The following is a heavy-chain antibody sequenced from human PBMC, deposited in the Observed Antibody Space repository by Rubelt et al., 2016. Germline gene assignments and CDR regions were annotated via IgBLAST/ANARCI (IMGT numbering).Heavy chain of an antibody. CDR2: IYSGGRK. Sequence: QVQLVESGGGVVQPGRSLRLSCAASGYTFSSYAMHWVRQAPGKGLEWVAVIYSGGRKYYAASVKGRYSITRDNSKNTLYLKMNSLRAEDTAVYYCARGITMVRGVRNYYYYGMDVWGQGTTVTVSS. CDR1: GYTFSSYA. J-gene: IGHJ6*02. D-gene: IGHD3-10*01. V-gene: IGHV3-30*14. CDR3: ARGITMVRGVRNYYYYGMDV.